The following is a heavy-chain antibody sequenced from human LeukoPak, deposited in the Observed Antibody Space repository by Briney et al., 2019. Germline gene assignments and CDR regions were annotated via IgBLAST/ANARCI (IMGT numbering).Heavy chain of an antibody. CDR1: GFTFSNYV. CDR2: ISSSSSYI. V-gene: IGHV3-21*01. D-gene: IGHD5-12*01. J-gene: IGHJ6*03. Sequence: KPGGCLRLSCAASGFTFSNYVMSWIRQAPGKGLEWVSSISSSSSYIYYADSVKGRFTISRDNAKNSLYLQMNSLRAEDTAVYYCARDSGYDSNYMDVWGKGTTVTVSS. CDR3: ARDSGYDSNYMDV.